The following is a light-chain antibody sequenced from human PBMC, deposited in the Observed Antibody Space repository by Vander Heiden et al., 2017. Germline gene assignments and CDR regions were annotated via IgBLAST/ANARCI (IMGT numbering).Light chain of an antibody. CDR2: GDS. CDR1: NIGSKT. Sequence: SYVLTQPPSVSVAPGQTARITCGANNIGSKTVHWYQQKPGQAPVLVVYGDSDRPSGIPERFSGSNSGNTATLTISGVEAGDEADYYCQVWTSSSDHYYVFGTGTTVTVL. CDR3: QVWTSSSDHYYV. J-gene: IGLJ1*01. V-gene: IGLV3-21*02.